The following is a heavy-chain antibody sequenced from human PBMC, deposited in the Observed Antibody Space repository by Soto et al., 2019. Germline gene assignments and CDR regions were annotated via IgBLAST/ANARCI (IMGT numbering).Heavy chain of an antibody. V-gene: IGHV3-23*01. J-gene: IGHJ6*02. CDR1: GFTFSSYA. Sequence: GGSLRLSCAASGFTFSSYAMSWVRQAPGKGLEWVSAISGSGGSTYYADSVKGRFTISRDNSKNTLYPQMNSLRAEDTAVYYCAASRIAAAGTHYYYYYGMDVWGQGTTVTVSS. D-gene: IGHD6-13*01. CDR2: ISGSGGST. CDR3: AASRIAAAGTHYYYYYGMDV.